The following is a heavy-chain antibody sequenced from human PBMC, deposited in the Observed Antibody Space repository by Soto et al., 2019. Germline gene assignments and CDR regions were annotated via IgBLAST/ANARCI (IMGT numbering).Heavy chain of an antibody. CDR3: ARHRGYGEHWYYGMDV. J-gene: IGHJ6*02. CDR2: IYYSGST. V-gene: IGHV4-39*01. D-gene: IGHD4-17*01. Sequence: QLQLQESGPGLVKPSETLSLTCTVSGGSIRSSSYYWGWIRQPPGKGLEWIGSIYYSGSTYYNPSLKSRVTISVNTSKSQFTLKLGSVTGADAAVYYCARHRGYGEHWYYGMDVWGQGTTVTVCS. CDR1: GGSIRSSSYY.